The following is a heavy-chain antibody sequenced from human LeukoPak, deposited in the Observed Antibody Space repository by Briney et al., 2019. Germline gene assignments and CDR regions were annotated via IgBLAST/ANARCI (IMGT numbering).Heavy chain of an antibody. CDR2: IYWDDDK. Sequence: SGPTLVKPTQTLTLTCTFSGFSLSTSGVGVGWIRQPPGKALEWLALIYWDDDKRYSPSLKSRLTITKDTSKNQVVLTMTNMDPVDTATYYCAHSLDYYGSGSYSHAEYFQHWGQGTLVTVSS. J-gene: IGHJ1*01. CDR3: AHSLDYYGSGSYSHAEYFQH. V-gene: IGHV2-5*02. D-gene: IGHD3-10*01. CDR1: GFSLSTSGVG.